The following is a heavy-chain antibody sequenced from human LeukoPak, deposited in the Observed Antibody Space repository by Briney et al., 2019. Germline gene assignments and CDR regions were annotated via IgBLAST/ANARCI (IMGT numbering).Heavy chain of an antibody. Sequence: ASVKVSCKASGGTFSSYAISWVRQAPGQGLEWMGGIIPIFGTANYAQKFQGRVTITADESTSTAYMELSSLRSEDTAVYYCARDRPVGIVVVPASGMDVWGQGTTVTVSS. CDR1: GGTFSSYA. D-gene: IGHD2-2*01. CDR3: ARDRPVGIVVVPASGMDV. V-gene: IGHV1-69*13. J-gene: IGHJ6*02. CDR2: IIPIFGTA.